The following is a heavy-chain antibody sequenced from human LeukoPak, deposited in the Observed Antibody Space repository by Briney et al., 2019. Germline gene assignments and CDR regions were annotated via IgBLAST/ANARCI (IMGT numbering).Heavy chain of an antibody. J-gene: IGHJ6*02. CDR2: INPSGGST. Sequence: ASVTVSCKASGHTCTTYYMNCVRQAPGQGLEWMGIINPSGGSTSYAQKFQGRVTMTRDTSTSTVYMELSSLRSEDTAVYLRMNGLSSDDSCALYWYYYYYGMDVWGQGTTVTVSS. V-gene: IGHV1-46*01. CDR3: MNGLSSDDSCALYWYYYYYGMDV. CDR1: GHTCTTYY. D-gene: IGHD2-15*01.